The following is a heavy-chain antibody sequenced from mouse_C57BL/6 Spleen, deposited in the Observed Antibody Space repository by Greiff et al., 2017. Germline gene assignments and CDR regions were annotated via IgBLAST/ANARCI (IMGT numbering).Heavy chain of an antibody. V-gene: IGHV3-6*01. D-gene: IGHD2-3*01. Sequence: EVKLQQSGPGLVKPSQSLSLTCSVTGYSITSGYYWNWIRQFPGNKLEWMGYISYDGSNNYNPSLKNRISITRDTSKNQFFLKLNSVTTEDTATYYCARDPDDAWFAYWGQGTLVTVSA. CDR3: ARDPDDAWFAY. CDR1: GYSITSGYY. CDR2: ISYDGSN. J-gene: IGHJ3*01.